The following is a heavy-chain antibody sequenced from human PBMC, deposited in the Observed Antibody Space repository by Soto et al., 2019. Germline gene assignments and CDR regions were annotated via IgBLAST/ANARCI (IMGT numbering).Heavy chain of an antibody. Sequence: PSETLSLTSTVSGGSMSRHYWTWIRQPPGKGLEWIGNIHYTGSTNYNPSLKSRVTILLGTSTSQFSLKVSSVTAADTAVYYCARDLTISSTDGPLDPWGHGTLVTVSS. D-gene: IGHD1-1*01. CDR3: ARDLTISSTDGPLDP. V-gene: IGHV4-59*11. CDR1: GGSMSRHY. J-gene: IGHJ5*02. CDR2: IHYTGST.